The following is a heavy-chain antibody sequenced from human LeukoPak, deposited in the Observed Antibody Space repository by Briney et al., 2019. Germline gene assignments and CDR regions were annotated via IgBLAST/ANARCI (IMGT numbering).Heavy chain of an antibody. J-gene: IGHJ5*02. Sequence: GGSLRLSCGASGFTFTNHGTSWVRQAPGKGLEWVSAISGSGANTYYTDSVRGRFTISRDNSRNTLYLQMNSLRADDTALYYCAKIRSWTSWFDPWGQGTLVTVSS. CDR3: AKIRSWTSWFDP. V-gene: IGHV3-23*01. CDR1: GFTFTNHG. D-gene: IGHD2-2*01. CDR2: ISGSGANT.